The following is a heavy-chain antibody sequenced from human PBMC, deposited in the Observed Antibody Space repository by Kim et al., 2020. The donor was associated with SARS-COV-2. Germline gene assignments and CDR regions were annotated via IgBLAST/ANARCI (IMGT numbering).Heavy chain of an antibody. J-gene: IGHJ6*02. CDR3: ARDGGYGGNSFHIDYYGMDV. CDR2: ISSSSSYI. CDR1: GFTFSSYS. V-gene: IGHV3-21*01. D-gene: IGHD4-17*01. Sequence: GGSLRLSCAASGFTFSSYSMNWVRQAPGKGLEWVSSISSSSSYIYYADSVKGRFTISRDNAKNSLYLQMNSLRAEDTAVYYCARDGGYGGNSFHIDYYGMDVWGQGTTVTVSS.